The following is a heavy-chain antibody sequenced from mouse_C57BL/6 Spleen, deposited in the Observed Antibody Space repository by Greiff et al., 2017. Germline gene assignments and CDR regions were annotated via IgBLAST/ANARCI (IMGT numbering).Heavy chain of an antibody. CDR1: GYTFTGYW. D-gene: IGHD4-1*01. Sequence: VKLMESGAELMKPGASVKLSCKATGYTFTGYWIEWVKQRPGHGLEWIGEILPGRGSTNYNEKFKGKATFTADTSSNTAYMQLSSLTTEDSAIYYCAKLAWFAYWGQGTLVTVSA. V-gene: IGHV1-9*01. CDR2: ILPGRGST. CDR3: AKLAWFAY. J-gene: IGHJ3*01.